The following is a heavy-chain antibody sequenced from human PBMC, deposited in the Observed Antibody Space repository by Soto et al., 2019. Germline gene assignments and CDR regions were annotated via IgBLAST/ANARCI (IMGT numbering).Heavy chain of an antibody. Sequence: PSEILSLTCTVSGGSVSSSNWWNWVRQSPGKGLEWIGEAHHSGRTNYNPSLKSRVTISVDKSKNHFSLKLSSVTAADTAVYYCARSEATGLDYWGQGTLVNVSS. J-gene: IGHJ4*02. V-gene: IGHV4-4*02. CDR2: AHHSGRT. CDR3: ARSEATGLDY. CDR1: GGSVSSSNW. D-gene: IGHD1-26*01.